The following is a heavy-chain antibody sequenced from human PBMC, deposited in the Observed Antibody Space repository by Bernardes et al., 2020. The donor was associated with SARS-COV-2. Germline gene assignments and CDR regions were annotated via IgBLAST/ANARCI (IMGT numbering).Heavy chain of an antibody. D-gene: IGHD4-4*01. J-gene: IGHJ4*02. CDR2: ISSSGGST. V-gene: IGHV3-23*01. CDR3: AKGYSSYHDY. Sequence: GGSLRLSCAASGFTFSSDAMSWVRQAPGKGLEWVSAISSSGGSTYYADSVKGRFTISRDNSKNTLFLQMNSLSAEDTAVYYCAKGYSSYHDYWGQGTLVTVSS. CDR1: GFTFSSDA.